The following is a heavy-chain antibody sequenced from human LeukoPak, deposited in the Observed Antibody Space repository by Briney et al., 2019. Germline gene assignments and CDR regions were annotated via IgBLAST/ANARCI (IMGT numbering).Heavy chain of an antibody. J-gene: IGHJ4*02. D-gene: IGHD3-22*01. V-gene: IGHV4-4*07. CDR1: GGSISSYY. CDR3: ARAEPYYYDSSGYYYEPPLDY. CDR2: IYTSGST. Sequence: PSETLSLTCTVSGGSISSYYWSWIRQPAGKGLEWIGRIYTSGSTNYNPSLKSRVTMSVDTSKNQFSLKLSSVTAADTAVYYCARAEPYYYDSSGYYYEPPLDYWGQGTLVTVSS.